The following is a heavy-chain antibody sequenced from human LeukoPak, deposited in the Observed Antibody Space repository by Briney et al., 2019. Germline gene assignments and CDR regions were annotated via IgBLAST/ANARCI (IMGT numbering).Heavy chain of an antibody. J-gene: IGHJ3*02. Sequence: PSETLSLTCTVSGGSISRSKYYWSWIRQPPGKGLEWIGYIYYSGSTNYNPSLKSRVTISVDTSKNQFSLKLSSVTAADTAVYYCARDMGPHYYDSSGYAFDIWGQGTMVTVSS. CDR2: IYYSGST. CDR3: ARDMGPHYYDSSGYAFDI. D-gene: IGHD3-22*01. CDR1: GGSISRSKYY. V-gene: IGHV4-61*01.